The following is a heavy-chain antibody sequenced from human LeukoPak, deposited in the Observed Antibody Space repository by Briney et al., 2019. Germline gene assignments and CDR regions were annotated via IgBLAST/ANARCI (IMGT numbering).Heavy chain of an antibody. Sequence: PGGSLRLSCAASGFTFSGYWMHWVRQAPGKGLVWVSRINSDGSRTSYAASVKGLVTITRDKAKNTLYLQMNSLRAEDTAVYDCARDPDLSCYSFFDYWGQETLVTVSS. CDR2: INSDGSRT. D-gene: IGHD3-22*01. V-gene: IGHV3-74*01. CDR1: GFTFSGYW. J-gene: IGHJ4*02. CDR3: ARDPDLSCYSFFDY.